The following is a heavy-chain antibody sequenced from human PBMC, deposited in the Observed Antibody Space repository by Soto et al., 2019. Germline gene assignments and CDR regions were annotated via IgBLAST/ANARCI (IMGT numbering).Heavy chain of an antibody. CDR2: ISSTTNYI. CDR1: GFTFTRYS. V-gene: IGHV3-21*06. J-gene: IGHJ4*02. CDR3: ARESEDLTSNFDY. Sequence: RGSLRLSCAASGFTFTRYSMNWVRQAPGKGLEWVSSISSTTNYIYYGDSMKGRFTISRDNAKNSLYLEMNSLRAEDTAVYYCARESEDLTSNFDYWGQGTLVTVSS.